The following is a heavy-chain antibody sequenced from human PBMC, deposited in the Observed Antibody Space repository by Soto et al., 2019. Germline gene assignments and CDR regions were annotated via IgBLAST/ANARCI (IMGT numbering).Heavy chain of an antibody. CDR1: GFTFTTHA. CDR3: ARRNSSGPIDH. D-gene: IGHD3-22*01. Sequence: QVPLVQSGAEVKEPGASVKVSCKTSGFTFTTHAIHWLRQAPGQRFEWMGWINAGNGNTKYSQSFQVRINITRDTSANTAYMELSRLTFVARSVYFCARRNSSGPIDHWGQGPLITVSS. V-gene: IGHV1-3*01. J-gene: IGHJ4*02. CDR2: INAGNGNT.